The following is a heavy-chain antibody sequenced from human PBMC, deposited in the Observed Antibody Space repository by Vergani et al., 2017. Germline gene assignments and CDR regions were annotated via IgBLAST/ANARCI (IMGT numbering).Heavy chain of an antibody. CDR2: IYYSGST. V-gene: IGHV4-31*03. Sequence: QVQLQESGPGLVKPSQTLSLPCTVSGGSISSGGYYWSWIRQHPGKGLEWIGYIYYSGSTYYNPSLKSRVTISVDTSKNQFSLKLSSVTAADTAVYYCARGRTPPTPKYYYYYMDFWGKGTTVTVSS. J-gene: IGHJ6*03. CDR3: ARGRTPPTPKYYYYYMDF. CDR1: GGSISSGGYY.